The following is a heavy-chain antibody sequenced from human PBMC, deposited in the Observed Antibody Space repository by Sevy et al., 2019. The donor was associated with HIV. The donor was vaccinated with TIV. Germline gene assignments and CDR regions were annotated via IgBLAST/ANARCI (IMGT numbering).Heavy chain of an antibody. CDR2: VTGSGGRT. CDR3: AKEVSGGSRCSFDY. CDR1: GFTFNNYA. D-gene: IGHD2-15*01. Sequence: GGSLRLSCAASGFTFNNYAMDWVRQAPGKGLEWVTGVTGSGGRTFYADSVKGRFTISRDNSKKTVYLQMNSLRAEDTAVYHCAKEVSGGSRCSFDYWGQGILVTVSS. V-gene: IGHV3-23*01. J-gene: IGHJ4*02.